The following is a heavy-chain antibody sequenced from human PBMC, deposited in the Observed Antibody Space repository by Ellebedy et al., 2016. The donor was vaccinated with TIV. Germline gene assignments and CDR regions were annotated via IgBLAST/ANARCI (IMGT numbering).Heavy chain of an antibody. CDR1: GFSLTGSD. CDR2: SGAAGDT. CDR3: ARGGPGGDNWFFGL. D-gene: IGHD3-10*01. J-gene: IGHJ2*01. V-gene: IGHV3-13*01. Sequence: PGGSLRLSCAASGFSLTGSDLHWVHRRRGKGLEWVAASGAAGDTYYPDSVRGRFTISRESAKNSFYLQMNSLTAGDTAVYYCARGGPGGDNWFFGLWGRGTQVTVSS.